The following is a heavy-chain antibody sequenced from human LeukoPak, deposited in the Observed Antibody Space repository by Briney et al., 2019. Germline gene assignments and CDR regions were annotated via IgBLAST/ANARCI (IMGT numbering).Heavy chain of an antibody. CDR1: GFPFSNYW. D-gene: IGHD6-13*01. CDR2: IKPDGSEK. J-gene: IGHJ4*02. V-gene: IGHV3-7*03. Sequence: PGGSLRLSCAASGFPFSNYWMSWVRQPPGKGLEWLANIKPDGSEKYYVDSVVGRLTISRDNAKNSLSLQMSSLRAEDTAVYYCASQGGTGIAAAGTCYFDYWGQGTLVTVSS. CDR3: ASQGGTGIAAAGTCYFDY.